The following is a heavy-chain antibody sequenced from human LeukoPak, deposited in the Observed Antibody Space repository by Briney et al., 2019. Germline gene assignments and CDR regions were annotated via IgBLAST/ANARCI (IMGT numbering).Heavy chain of an antibody. J-gene: IGHJ4*02. CDR2: ISSSSSYI. CDR3: ASFGVVVPAAIDY. CDR1: GFTFSSCS. V-gene: IGHV3-21*01. Sequence: GGSLRLSCAASGFTFSSCSMNWVRQAPGKGLGWVSSISSSSSYIYYADSVKGRFTISRDNAKNSLYLQMNSLRAEDTAVYYCASFGVVVPAAIDYWGQGTLVTVSS. D-gene: IGHD2-2*02.